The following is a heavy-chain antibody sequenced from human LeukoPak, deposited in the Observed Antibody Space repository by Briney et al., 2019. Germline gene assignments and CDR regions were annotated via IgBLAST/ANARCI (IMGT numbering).Heavy chain of an antibody. CDR1: GYTFTGYY. J-gene: IGHJ4*02. CDR3: ARVLTVRGVIPDY. D-gene: IGHD3-10*01. CDR2: INPNSGGT. V-gene: IGHV1-2*02. Sequence: ASVKVSCKASGYTFTGYYMHWVQQAPGQGLEWMGWINPNSGGTNYAQKFQGRVTMTRDTSISTAYMELSRLRSDDTAVYYCARVLTVRGVIPDYWGQGTLVTVSS.